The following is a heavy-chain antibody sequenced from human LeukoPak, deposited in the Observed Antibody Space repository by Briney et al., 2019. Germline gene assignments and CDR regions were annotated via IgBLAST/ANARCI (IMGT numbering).Heavy chain of an antibody. CDR3: ARRYFDY. Sequence: GGSLRLPCAASGFTFANYAMSWVRQAPGKGLEWVANIKQDGSEKYYVDSVKGRFTISRDNAKNSLYLQMNSLRAEDTAVYYCARRYFDYWGQGTLVTVSS. CDR1: GFTFANYA. V-gene: IGHV3-7*03. J-gene: IGHJ4*02. CDR2: IKQDGSEK. D-gene: IGHD3-9*01.